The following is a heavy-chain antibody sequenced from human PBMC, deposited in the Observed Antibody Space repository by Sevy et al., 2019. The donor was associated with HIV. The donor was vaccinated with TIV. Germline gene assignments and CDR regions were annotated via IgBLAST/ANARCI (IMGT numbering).Heavy chain of an antibody. CDR3: TGDKAEGWFDP. J-gene: IGHJ5*02. Sequence: GGSLRLSCAGSGFSFRSFPIHWVRQAPGKGLEWVAYISYDGSTKYYADSVTGRFTISRDNSMSTVFLQMNSLRVTDTAIYYCTGDKAEGWFDPWGQGTLVTVSS. CDR1: GFSFRSFP. V-gene: IGHV3-30-3*01. CDR2: ISYDGSTK.